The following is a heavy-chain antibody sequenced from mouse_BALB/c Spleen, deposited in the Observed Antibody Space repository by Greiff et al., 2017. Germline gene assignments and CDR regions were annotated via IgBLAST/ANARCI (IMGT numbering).Heavy chain of an antibody. CDR2: FYPGSGSI. Sequence: QVQLQQSGAELVKPGASVKLSCKASGYTFTEYIIHWVKQRSGQGLEWIGWFYPGSGSIKYNEKFKDKATLTADKSSSTVYMELSRLTSEDSAVYFCARHETTTATDYRYGYYAMDYWGQGTSVTVSS. V-gene: IGHV1-62-2*01. CDR1: GYTFTEYI. D-gene: IGHD2-14*01. J-gene: IGHJ4*01. CDR3: ARHETTTATDYRYGYYAMDY.